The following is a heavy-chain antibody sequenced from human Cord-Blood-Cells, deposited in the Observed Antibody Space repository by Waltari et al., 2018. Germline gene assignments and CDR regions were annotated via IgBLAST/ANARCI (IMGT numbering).Heavy chain of an antibody. D-gene: IGHD6-6*01. CDR2: IYHSGST. CDR1: GYSISSGYY. V-gene: IGHV4-38-2*01. CDR3: ARVRRSSSSRDYFDY. J-gene: IGHJ4*02. Sequence: QVQLQESGPGLVKPSETLSLTCAVSGYSISSGYYLGWIRQPPGKGLEWIGSIYHSGSTYYNPSLKSRVTISVDTSKNQFSLKLSSVTAADTAVYYCARVRRSSSSRDYFDYWGQGTLVTVSS.